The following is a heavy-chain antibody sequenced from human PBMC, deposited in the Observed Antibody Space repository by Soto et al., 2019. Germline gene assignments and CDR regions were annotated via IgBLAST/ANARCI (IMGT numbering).Heavy chain of an antibody. D-gene: IGHD3-10*01. CDR1: GYNFTSYA. V-gene: IGHV1-3*01. CDR3: ARAGGSTLSYYWFGP. Sequence: ASVKVSSKASGYNFTSYAMHWVRQAPGERLELMGWINAGNGNTKYSQKFQGRVTITRDTSASTAYMELSSLTSEATALYYSARAGGSTLSYYWFGPWGHGTLVTVSS. CDR2: INAGNGNT. J-gene: IGHJ5*02.